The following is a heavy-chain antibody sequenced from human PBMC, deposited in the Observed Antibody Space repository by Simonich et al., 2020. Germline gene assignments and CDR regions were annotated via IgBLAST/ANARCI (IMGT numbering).Heavy chain of an antibody. V-gene: IGHV4-39*01. CDR1: GGSISSSIYY. CDR3: ARHAGFAFDI. D-gene: IGHD6-13*01. J-gene: IGHJ3*02. Sequence: QLQLQESGPGLVKPSETLSLTCTVSGGSISSSIYYWGWIRQPPGRGLEWIGSIYYSGSTYYNPALKRRVTISVDTSKNQFALKLSSVTAADTAVYYCARHAGFAFDIWGQGTMVTVSS. CDR2: IYYSGST.